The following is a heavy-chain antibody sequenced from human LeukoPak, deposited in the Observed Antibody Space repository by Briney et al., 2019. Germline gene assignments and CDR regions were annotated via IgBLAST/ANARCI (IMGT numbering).Heavy chain of an antibody. CDR1: GFAFSSYS. CDR3: ARTWNNGGWYVTFDY. CDR2: ISSSGSTK. J-gene: IGHJ4*02. Sequence: GGSLRISCAASGFAFSSYSMNWVRQAPGKGLEWVSYISSSGSTKYYADSVKGRFTVSRDNAENSVYLQLNSLGAEDTAVYYCARTWNNGGWYVTFDYWGQGTLVTVS. V-gene: IGHV3-48*04. D-gene: IGHD6-19*01.